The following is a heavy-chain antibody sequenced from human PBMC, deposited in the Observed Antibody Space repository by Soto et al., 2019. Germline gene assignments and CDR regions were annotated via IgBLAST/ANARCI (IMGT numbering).Heavy chain of an antibody. J-gene: IGHJ4*02. V-gene: IGHV3-23*01. Sequence: EVQLLESGGGLVQPGGSLRLSCAASGFTFSSYAMSWVRQAPGKGLEWVSIISGGAGPTYYADSVKGRFTIPRDNSKSTLYLQMNSLRAEETAVYYCAKGSGYSGCGGDYWGQGTLVTVSS. D-gene: IGHD5-12*01. CDR3: AKGSGYSGCGGDY. CDR2: ISGGAGPT. CDR1: GFTFSSYA.